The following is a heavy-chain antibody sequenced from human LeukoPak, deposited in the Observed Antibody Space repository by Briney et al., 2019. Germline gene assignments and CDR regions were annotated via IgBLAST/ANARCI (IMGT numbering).Heavy chain of an antibody. CDR2: IIPIFGTA. V-gene: IGHV1-69*01. J-gene: IGHJ4*02. D-gene: IGHD2-21*02. CDR1: GGTFSSYA. Sequence: GSSVKVSCKASGGTFSSYAISWVRQAPGQGLEWMGGIIPIFGTANYAQKFQGRVTITADESTSTAYMELSSLGSEDTAVYYCARDYQPLLSGGGFDYWGQGTLVTVSS. CDR3: ARDYQPLLSGGGFDY.